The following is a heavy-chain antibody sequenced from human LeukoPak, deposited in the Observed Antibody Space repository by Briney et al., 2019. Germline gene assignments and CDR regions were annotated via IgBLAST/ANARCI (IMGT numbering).Heavy chain of an antibody. CDR1: GFTFSSYG. J-gene: IGHJ5*02. CDR3: AKSSYYA. V-gene: IGHV3-30*18. D-gene: IGHD1-26*01. CDR2: ISYDGSNK. Sequence: GGSLRLSCAASGFTFSSYGMHWVRQAPGKGLEWVAVISYDGSNKYYADSVKGRFTISRDNSKNTLYLQMNSLRAEDTAVYYCAKSSYYAWGQGALVTVSS.